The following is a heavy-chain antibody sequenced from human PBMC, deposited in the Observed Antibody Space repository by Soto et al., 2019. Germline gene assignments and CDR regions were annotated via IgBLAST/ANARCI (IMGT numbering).Heavy chain of an antibody. V-gene: IGHV4-4*07. CDR1: GVSISSYY. J-gene: IGHJ6*02. D-gene: IGHD6-6*01. CDR2: IYTSGST. CDR3: ERVRIAARPLVYGIDV. Sequence: WGALSLTCTASGVSISSYYWSWIRQPAGKGLEWIGRIYTSGSTNYNPSLTSQVTMSVDTSKNHFSLKLSSVTASDTGVYYCERVRIAARPLVYGIDVWGQVTTVPVSS.